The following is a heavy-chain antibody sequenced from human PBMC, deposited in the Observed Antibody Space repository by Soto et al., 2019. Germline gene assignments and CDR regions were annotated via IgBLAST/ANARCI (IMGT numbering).Heavy chain of an antibody. CDR1: GFTFGDYA. V-gene: IGHV3-49*03. CDR2: IRSKAYGGTT. J-gene: IGHJ4*02. CDR3: TRGVYVAAAGTTYYFDY. Sequence: QPGGSLRLSCTASGFTFGDYAMSWFRQAPGKGLEWVGFIRSKAYGGTTEYAASVKGRFTISRDDSKSIAYLQMNSLKTEDTAVYYCTRGVYVAAAGTTYYFDYWGQVTLVTVSS. D-gene: IGHD6-13*01.